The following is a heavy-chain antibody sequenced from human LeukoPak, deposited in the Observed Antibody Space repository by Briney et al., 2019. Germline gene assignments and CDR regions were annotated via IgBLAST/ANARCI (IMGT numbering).Heavy chain of an antibody. V-gene: IGHV4-39*07. CDR1: GASISYSGFF. Sequence: SETLSLTCTVSGASISYSGFFWGWIRQPPGKGLEWIGSIYYFGTTYYNPSLKTRVAMSVDMSKNGFSLKLTSVTAADTAVYYCARDHIAVSSFDQWGQGTLVTVSS. D-gene: IGHD6-19*01. CDR2: IYYFGTT. J-gene: IGHJ4*02. CDR3: ARDHIAVSSFDQ.